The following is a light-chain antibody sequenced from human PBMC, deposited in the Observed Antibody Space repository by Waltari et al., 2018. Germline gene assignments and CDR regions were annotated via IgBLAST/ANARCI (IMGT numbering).Light chain of an antibody. J-gene: IGLJ3*02. CDR2: EVS. CDR3: ASQSSNNVVL. CDR1: SNDVGGYDS. V-gene: IGLV2-14*01. Sequence: QSALTQPASVSGSPGQSVTIFCTGTSNDVGGYDSVSWYQEHPGQAPRLIIYEVSDRPSGVSDRFSGSKSGNTASLTISGLQAEDEADYYCASQSSNNVVLFGGGTKLTVL.